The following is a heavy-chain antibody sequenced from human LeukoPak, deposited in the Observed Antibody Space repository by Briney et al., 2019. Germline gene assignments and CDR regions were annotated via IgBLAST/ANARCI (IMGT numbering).Heavy chain of an antibody. Sequence: GGSLRLSCAASGFTFSSYGMSWVRQAPGKGLEWVSAISGSGGSAYYADSVKGRFTISRDNSKNTLYLQMNSLRAEDTAVYYCAKDKGGSCSYWGQGTLVTVSS. CDR3: AKDKGGSCSY. J-gene: IGHJ4*02. V-gene: IGHV3-23*01. D-gene: IGHD2-15*01. CDR1: GFTFSSYG. CDR2: ISGSGGSA.